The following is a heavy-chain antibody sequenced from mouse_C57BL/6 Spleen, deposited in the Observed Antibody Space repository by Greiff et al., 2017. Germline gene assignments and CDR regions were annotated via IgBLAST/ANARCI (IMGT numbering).Heavy chain of an antibody. J-gene: IGHJ4*01. Sequence: EVKLVESGGGLVKPGGSLKLSCAASGFTFSDYGMHWVRQAPEKGLEWVAYISSGSSTIHYADTVKGRFTISRDNAKNTLFLQMTSLRSEDTAMYYCARTYRYAMDYWGQGTSVTVSS. CDR2: ISSGSSTI. D-gene: IGHD5-1*01. CDR3: ARTYRYAMDY. V-gene: IGHV5-17*01. CDR1: GFTFSDYG.